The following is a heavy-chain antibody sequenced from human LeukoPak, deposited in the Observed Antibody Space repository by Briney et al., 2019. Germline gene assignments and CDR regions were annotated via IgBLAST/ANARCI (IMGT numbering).Heavy chain of an antibody. J-gene: IGHJ4*02. CDR2: INPNSGGT. CDR1: GYTFTGYY. V-gene: IGHV1-2*02. Sequence: ASVKVSCKASGYTFTGYYMHWVRQAPGQGLEWMGWINPNSGGTNYAQKFQGRVTMTRDTSISTAYMELSRLRSDDTAVYYCAREYGDYGGGYFDYWGQGTLVTVSS. CDR3: AREYGDYGGGYFDY. D-gene: IGHD4-17*01.